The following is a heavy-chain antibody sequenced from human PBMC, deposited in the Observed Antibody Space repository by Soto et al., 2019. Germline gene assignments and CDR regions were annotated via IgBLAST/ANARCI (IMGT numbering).Heavy chain of an antibody. V-gene: IGHV4-39*01. Sequence: TLSLTCTVSGGSISSSSYYWGWIRQPPGKGLEWIGSIYYSGSTYYNPSLKSRVTISVDTSKNQFSLKLSSVTAADTAVYYCARTYCSGGSCYSKWWFDPWGQGTLVTVSS. J-gene: IGHJ5*02. CDR1: GGSISSSSYY. CDR3: ARTYCSGGSCYSKWWFDP. CDR2: IYYSGST. D-gene: IGHD2-15*01.